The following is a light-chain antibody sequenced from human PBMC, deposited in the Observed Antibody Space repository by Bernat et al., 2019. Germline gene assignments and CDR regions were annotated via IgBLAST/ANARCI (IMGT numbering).Light chain of an antibody. V-gene: IGLV2-23*02. CDR3: CSYAGSRV. J-gene: IGLJ3*02. CDR2: EVS. CDR1: SSDVGAYTY. Sequence: QSALTQPASVSGSPGQSITISCTGTSSDVGAYTYVSWYQQDPGKAPKLMIYEVSKRPSGVSNRFSGSKSGNTASLTISGLQAEDEADYYCCSYAGSRVFGGGTKLTVL.